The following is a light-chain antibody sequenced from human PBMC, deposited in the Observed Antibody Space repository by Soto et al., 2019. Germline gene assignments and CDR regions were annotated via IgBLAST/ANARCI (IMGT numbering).Light chain of an antibody. V-gene: IGKV1-5*01. J-gene: IGKJ1*01. CDR1: QSISSW. CDR3: QQYNSYSPWT. CDR2: DAS. Sequence: DIQMTQSPSTLSASVGDRVSITCLASQSISSWLAWYQQKPGKAPKLLIYDASSLESGVPSRFSGSGSGTEFTLTISSLQPDDFATYYCQQYNSYSPWTLGQGPKVDIK.